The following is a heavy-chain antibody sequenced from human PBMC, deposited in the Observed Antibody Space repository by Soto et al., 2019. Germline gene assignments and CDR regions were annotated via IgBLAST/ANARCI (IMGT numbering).Heavy chain of an antibody. CDR3: AKSRRYITIFGVVTHDAFDI. J-gene: IGHJ3*02. CDR2: ISYDGSNK. D-gene: IGHD3-3*01. V-gene: IGHV3-30*18. Sequence: LRLSCAAPGFTFSSYGMHWVRQAPGKGLEWVAVISYDGSNKYYADSVKGRFTISRDNSKNTLYLQMNSLRAEDTAVYYCAKSRRYITIFGVVTHDAFDIWGQGTMVTVSS. CDR1: GFTFSSYG.